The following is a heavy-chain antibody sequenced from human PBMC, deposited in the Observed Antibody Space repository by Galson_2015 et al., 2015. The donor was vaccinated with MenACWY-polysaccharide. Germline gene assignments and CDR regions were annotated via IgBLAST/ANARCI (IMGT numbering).Heavy chain of an antibody. J-gene: IGHJ2*01. V-gene: IGHV3-15*01. CDR1: GFTFNNAW. CDR3: TTVAGSYTLCTGGGFDI. CDR2: IRRNTDGGTT. D-gene: IGHD6-19*01. Sequence: CLRLPCAASGFTFNNAWMNWVRQAPGKGLAWIGRIRRNTDGGTTGYAAPAKGRFTISRDDSANTLFLQLNSLETEDTAIYYCTTVAGSYTLCTGGGFDIWGRGTLVTVSS.